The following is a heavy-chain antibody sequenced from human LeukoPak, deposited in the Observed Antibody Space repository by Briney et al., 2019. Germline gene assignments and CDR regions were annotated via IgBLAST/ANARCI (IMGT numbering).Heavy chain of an antibody. CDR1: GYTFTIYS. CDR3: ARAPGSGWYPDY. J-gene: IGHJ4*02. CDR2: ISAYNGNT. D-gene: IGHD6-19*01. V-gene: IGHV1-18*01. Sequence: GASVKLSCNASGYTFTIYSISWVRHPPGQGLEWMGLISAYNGNTNYAQKLQGRVTITTDTSTSTAYMELRSLRSDDTAVYYCARAPGSGWYPDYWGQGTLVTVSS.